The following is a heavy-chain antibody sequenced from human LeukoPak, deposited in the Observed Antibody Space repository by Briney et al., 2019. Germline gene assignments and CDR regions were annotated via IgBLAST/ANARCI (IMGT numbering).Heavy chain of an antibody. J-gene: IGHJ6*02. V-gene: IGHV3-66*01. CDR2: IFSGGST. Sequence: GGSLRLSCAASGFTVSNNHIIWVRQAPGKGPEWVSVIFSGGSTYFADSVQGRFTISRDSSKNTLYLQMNSLRAEDTAVYYCARVWHTWYYYGSWDVWGQGTTVTVSS. CDR3: ARVWHTWYYYGSWDV. D-gene: IGHD3-10*01. CDR1: GFTVSNNH.